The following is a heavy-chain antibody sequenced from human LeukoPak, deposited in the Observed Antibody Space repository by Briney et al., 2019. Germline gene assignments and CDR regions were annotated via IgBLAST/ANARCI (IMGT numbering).Heavy chain of an antibody. CDR2: ISSSSSYI. CDR1: GFTFSSYS. CDR3: ARHDRRRYYETLVAFDI. D-gene: IGHD3-22*01. J-gene: IGHJ3*02. Sequence: GGSLRLSCAASGFTFSSYSMNWVRQAPGKGLEWVSSISSSSSYIYYADSVKGRFTISRDNAKNSLYLQMNSLRAEDTAVYYCARHDRRRYYETLVAFDIWGQGTMVTVSS. V-gene: IGHV3-21*04.